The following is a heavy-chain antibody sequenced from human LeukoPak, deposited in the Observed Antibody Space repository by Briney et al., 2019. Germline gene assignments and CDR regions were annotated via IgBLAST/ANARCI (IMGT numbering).Heavy chain of an antibody. CDR1: GGSISSYY. V-gene: IGHV4-4*07. J-gene: IGHJ4*02. D-gene: IGHD1-26*01. CDR2: IYPSGST. Sequence: SETLSLTCTVSGGSISSYYWTWIRQPAGKGLEWIGRIYPSGSTNYNPSLKSRVTMSVDPSKNQFSLKLSSVTAADTAVYYCARENSGSYREFDYWGQGTLVTVSS. CDR3: ARENSGSYREFDY.